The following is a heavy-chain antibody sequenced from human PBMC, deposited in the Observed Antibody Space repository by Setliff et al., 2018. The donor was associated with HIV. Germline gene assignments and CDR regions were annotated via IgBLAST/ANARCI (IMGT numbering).Heavy chain of an antibody. Sequence: GESLKISCKGSGYTFTSYWIGWVRQMPGKGLEWMGIIYPGDSDTRYSPSFQGRVTISADKSTNTAYLQWSSLQASDTAMYYCARRASKASLDYWGQGTLGTVS. V-gene: IGHV5-51*01. CDR2: IYPGDSDT. J-gene: IGHJ4*02. CDR3: ARRASKASLDY. CDR1: GYTFTSYW.